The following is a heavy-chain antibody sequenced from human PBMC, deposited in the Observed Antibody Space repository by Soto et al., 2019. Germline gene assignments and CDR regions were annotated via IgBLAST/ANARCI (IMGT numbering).Heavy chain of an antibody. J-gene: IGHJ6*02. D-gene: IGHD2-15*01. CDR2: IIPIFGTA. Sequence: QVQLVQSGAEVKKPGSSVKVSCKASGGTFSSYAISWVRQAPGQGLEWMGGIIPIFGTANYAQKFQGRVTMTADESTSTACMELSSLRSEDTAVYYCARDCSGGSCLLYYGMDVWGQGTTVTVSS. V-gene: IGHV1-69*01. CDR1: GGTFSSYA. CDR3: ARDCSGGSCLLYYGMDV.